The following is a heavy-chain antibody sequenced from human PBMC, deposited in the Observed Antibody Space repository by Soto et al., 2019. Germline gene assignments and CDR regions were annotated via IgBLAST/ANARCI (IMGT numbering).Heavy chain of an antibody. V-gene: IGHV3-21*01. Sequence: GGSLRLSCAASGFTFSSYSMNWVRQAPGKGLEWVSSISSSSSYIYYADSVKGRFTISRDNAKNSLYLQMNSLRAEDTAVYYCARKPTFLIAAAGTPPYYYGMDVWGQGTTVTVSS. CDR3: ARKPTFLIAAAGTPPYYYGMDV. J-gene: IGHJ6*02. CDR1: GFTFSSYS. CDR2: ISSSSSYI. D-gene: IGHD6-13*01.